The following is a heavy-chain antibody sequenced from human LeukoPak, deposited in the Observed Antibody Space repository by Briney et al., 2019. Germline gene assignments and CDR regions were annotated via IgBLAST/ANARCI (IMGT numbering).Heavy chain of an antibody. CDR3: AKERFSQWLLYRPFDY. J-gene: IGHJ4*02. CDR1: GFTFSSYA. V-gene: IGHV3-30-3*01. Sequence: GGSLRLSCAASGFTFSSYAMHWVRQAPGKGLEWVAVISYDGSNKYYADSVKGRFTISRDNSKNTLYLQMNSLRAEDTAVYYCAKERFSQWLLYRPFDYWGQGTLVTVSS. D-gene: IGHD3-3*01. CDR2: ISYDGSNK.